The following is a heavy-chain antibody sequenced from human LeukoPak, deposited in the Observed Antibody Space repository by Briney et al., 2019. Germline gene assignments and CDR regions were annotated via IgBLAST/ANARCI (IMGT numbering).Heavy chain of an antibody. J-gene: IGHJ3*01. V-gene: IGHV3-23*01. CDR2: ISGSGDAT. D-gene: IGHD4-11*01. Sequence: GGSLRLSCAASGFTFSDYAMSWVRQAPEKGLEWVSAISGSGDATKYADSVKGRFTISRDNSKNTLYLQMNSLRAEDTAVYYCAXGLGVVTTVGXLHVXXXXDA. CDR1: GFTFSDYA. CDR3: AXGLGVVTTVGXLHVXXXXDA.